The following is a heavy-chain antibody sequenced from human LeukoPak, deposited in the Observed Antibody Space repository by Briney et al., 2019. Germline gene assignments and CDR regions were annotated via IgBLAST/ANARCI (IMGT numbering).Heavy chain of an antibody. Sequence: SETLSLTCTVSGGSIRTYYWSWIRQPPGKGLEWIGYIYYSGSTNYNPSLKSRVTISVDTSKNQFSLKLSSVTAADTAVYYCARMWDAFDIWGQGTMVTVSS. V-gene: IGHV4-59*01. J-gene: IGHJ3*02. CDR1: GGSIRTYY. CDR3: ARMWDAFDI. CDR2: IYYSGST. D-gene: IGHD2-21*01.